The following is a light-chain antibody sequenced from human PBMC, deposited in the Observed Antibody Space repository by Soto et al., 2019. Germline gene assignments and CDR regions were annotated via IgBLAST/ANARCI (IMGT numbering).Light chain of an antibody. V-gene: IGLV2-8*01. J-gene: IGLJ2*01. Sequence: QSVLTQPPSASGSPGQSVTISCTGTSSDVGSYNYVSWYQQYPGKAPKLIIYEVSKRPSGVPDRFSGSKSGNTASLTVSGLQAEDEADYICNSYAGNNNVYMLFGGGTKLTVL. CDR3: NSYAGNNNVYML. CDR1: SSDVGSYNY. CDR2: EVS.